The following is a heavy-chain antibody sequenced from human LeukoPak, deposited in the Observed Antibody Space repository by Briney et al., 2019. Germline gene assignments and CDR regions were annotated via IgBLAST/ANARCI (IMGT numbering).Heavy chain of an antibody. J-gene: IGHJ5*02. CDR2: IYYSGST. V-gene: IGHV4-30-4*01. D-gene: IGHD2-2*01. CDR1: GGSISSGDYY. Sequence: SETLSLTCTVSGGSISSGDYYWSWIRQPPGKGLEWIGYIYYSGSTYYNPSLKRRVTISVDTSKNQFSLKLSSVTAADTAVYYCARELVVPAAISWFDPWGQGTLVTVSS. CDR3: ARELVVPAAISWFDP.